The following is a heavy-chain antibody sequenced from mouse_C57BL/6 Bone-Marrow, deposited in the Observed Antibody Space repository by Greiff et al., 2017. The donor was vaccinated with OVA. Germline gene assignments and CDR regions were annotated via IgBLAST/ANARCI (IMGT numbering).Heavy chain of an antibody. Sequence: VQLQQSGAELVRPGASVKLSCTASGFNITDDYMHWVKQRPEQGLEWIGWIDPENGDPEYASKFQGKATITADTSSNTAYLQLSSLTSEDTAVYYCTSYGNFDDWGKGTTLTVSS. CDR1: GFNITDDY. V-gene: IGHV14-4*01. CDR3: TSYGNFDD. J-gene: IGHJ2*01. CDR2: IDPENGDP. D-gene: IGHD2-1*01.